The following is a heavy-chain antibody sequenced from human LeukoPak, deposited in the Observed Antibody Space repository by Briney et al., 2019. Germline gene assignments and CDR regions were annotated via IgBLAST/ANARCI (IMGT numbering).Heavy chain of an antibody. Sequence: SETLSLTCTVSGASISSDNYYWNWIRQPAGKGLEWIGRIYSGTTNYNPSLKSRVSISVDTSKNQFSLKMTSVTAADTAVYYCARAPARSTGWFDPWGQGTLVTVSS. D-gene: IGHD5/OR15-5a*01. CDR1: GASISSDNYY. CDR2: IYSGTT. V-gene: IGHV4-61*02. J-gene: IGHJ5*02. CDR3: ARAPARSTGWFDP.